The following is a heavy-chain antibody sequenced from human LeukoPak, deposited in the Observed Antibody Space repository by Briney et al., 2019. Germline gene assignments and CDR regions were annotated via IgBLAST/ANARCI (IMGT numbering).Heavy chain of an antibody. CDR3: ARPQSGSYELDY. Sequence: GGSLRLSCAASGFTFSSYGMHWVRQAPGKGLEWVAFIRYDGSNKYYADSVKGRFTISRDNAKNSLYLQMNSLRAEDTAVYYCARPQSGSYELDYWGQGTLVTVSS. CDR1: GFTFSSYG. J-gene: IGHJ4*02. D-gene: IGHD1-26*01. V-gene: IGHV3-30*02. CDR2: IRYDGSNK.